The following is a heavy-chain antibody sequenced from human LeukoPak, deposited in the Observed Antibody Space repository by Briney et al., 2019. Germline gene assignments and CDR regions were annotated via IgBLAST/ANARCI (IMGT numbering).Heavy chain of an antibody. CDR3: ARDGGAGSDY. V-gene: IGHV4-59*01. J-gene: IGHJ4*02. Sequence: SETLSLTCTVSGGSISSYYWSWIRQPPGKGLEWIGYIYYSGSTNYNPSLKSRVTISVDTSKNQFSLKLSSVTAADTAVYYCARDGGAGSDYWGQGTLVTVSS. D-gene: IGHD6-19*01. CDR2: IYYSGST. CDR1: GGSISSYY.